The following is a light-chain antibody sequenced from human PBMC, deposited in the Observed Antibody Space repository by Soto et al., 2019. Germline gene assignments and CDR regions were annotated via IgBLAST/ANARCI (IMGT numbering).Light chain of an antibody. CDR3: CSYVGSYTWV. CDR1: SSDVGGYNF. J-gene: IGLJ1*01. Sequence: QSALTQPRSVSGSPGQSVTISCTGTSSDVGGYNFVSWHQQHPGKAPKLMIYDVSKRPSGVPDRFSGSKSGNTASLTISGLQAEDEADYYCCSYVGSYTWVFGTGTKLTVL. CDR2: DVS. V-gene: IGLV2-11*01.